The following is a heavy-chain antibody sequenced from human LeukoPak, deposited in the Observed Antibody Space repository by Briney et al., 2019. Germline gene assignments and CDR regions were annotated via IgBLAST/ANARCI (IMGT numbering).Heavy chain of an antibody. CDR1: GGSTSSSDW. V-gene: IGHV4-4*02. D-gene: IGHD4-17*01. J-gene: IGHJ4*02. CDR3: AKDYTNYGDYFDY. Sequence: SETLSLTCPVSGGSTSSSDWWTWVRQPPGKGLEWIGEIYHSGSTKYNPSLQSRVTISVDKSKNQVSLKLNSVTAADTAVYYCAKDYTNYGDYFDYWGQGTLVTVSS. CDR2: IYHSGST.